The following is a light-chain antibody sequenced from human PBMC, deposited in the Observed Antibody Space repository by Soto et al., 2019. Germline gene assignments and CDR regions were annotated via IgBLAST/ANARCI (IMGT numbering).Light chain of an antibody. CDR1: QSISSW. CDR2: DAS. CDR3: QQYNSHPWT. J-gene: IGKJ1*01. Sequence: DIQMTQSPSTLSASAGDRVTITCRASQSISSWLAWYQQKPGKAPKLLIYDASSLESGVPSRFSGSGSGTEFTLTISSLQPDDFATYYRQQYNSHPWTFGQGTKV. V-gene: IGKV1-5*01.